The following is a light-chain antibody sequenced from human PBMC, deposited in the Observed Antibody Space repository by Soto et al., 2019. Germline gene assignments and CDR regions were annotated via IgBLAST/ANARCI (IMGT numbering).Light chain of an antibody. V-gene: IGLV2-14*01. J-gene: IGLJ1*01. Sequence: QSVLTQPASVSGSPGQSITISCTGSSSDVGGYNYVSWYQQHPAKAPKLIISEVIARPSGISNRFSGSRSGNTASLTISGLQAEDEDDYYCSSYTTNSTPYVFGTGTKGT. CDR3: SSYTTNSTPYV. CDR2: EVI. CDR1: SSDVGGYNY.